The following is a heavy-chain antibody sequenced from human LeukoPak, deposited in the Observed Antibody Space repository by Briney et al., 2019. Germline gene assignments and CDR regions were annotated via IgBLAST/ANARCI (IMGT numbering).Heavy chain of an antibody. D-gene: IGHD3-10*01. Sequence: GGSLRLSCAASGFTVNNNYMSWVRQAPGKGLEWVSVIYSGGSTYYTDSVKGRFTISRDISENTLYLRMNSLRAEDTAVYYCARDGGYGSGSFDYWGQGTLVTVSS. V-gene: IGHV3-53*01. CDR2: IYSGGST. CDR3: ARDGGYGSGSFDY. J-gene: IGHJ4*02. CDR1: GFTVNNNY.